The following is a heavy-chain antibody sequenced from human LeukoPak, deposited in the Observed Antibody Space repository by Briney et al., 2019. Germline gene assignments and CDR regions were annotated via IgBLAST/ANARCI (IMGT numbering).Heavy chain of an antibody. Sequence: SETLSLTCTVSGGSISSHYWSWIRQPPGKGLEWIGYIYYSGSTNYNPSLKSRVTISVDTSKNQFSLKLSSVTAADTAVYYCARAPPVVTALGVWFDPWGQGTLVTVSS. CDR3: ARAPPVVTALGVWFDP. J-gene: IGHJ5*02. V-gene: IGHV4-59*11. CDR2: IYYSGST. D-gene: IGHD4-23*01. CDR1: GGSISSHY.